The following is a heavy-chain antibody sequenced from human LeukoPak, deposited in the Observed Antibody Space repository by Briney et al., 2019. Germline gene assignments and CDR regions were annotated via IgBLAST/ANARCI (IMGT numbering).Heavy chain of an antibody. CDR3: ARRGYSSSWYVDY. CDR2: IYYTGNT. D-gene: IGHD6-13*01. CDR1: GGSISSSTCY. V-gene: IGHV4-39*01. J-gene: IGHJ4*02. Sequence: PSETLSLTCTVSGGSISSSTCYWGWIRQPPGKGLEWIGSIYYTGNTYYNPSLKSRVTISVDTPKNQFSLKLSSVTAADTAVYYCARRGYSSSWYVDYWGQGTLVTVSS.